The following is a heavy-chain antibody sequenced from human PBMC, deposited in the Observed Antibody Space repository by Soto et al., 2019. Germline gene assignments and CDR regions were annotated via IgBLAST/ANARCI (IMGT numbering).Heavy chain of an antibody. D-gene: IGHD3-10*01. CDR2: INPILSMS. V-gene: IGHV1-69*02. CDR1: GDTFTFYS. CDR3: ASSYGSGYRAFDY. Sequence: QVQLVQSGAEVKRPGSSVKVSCKASGDTFTFYSINWVRQAPGLGLEWMGRINPILSMSNYAQRFQGRVMXTXDXXTSTAYMELSSLRSEDTAIYYCASSYGSGYRAFDYWGQGALVTVSS. J-gene: IGHJ4*02.